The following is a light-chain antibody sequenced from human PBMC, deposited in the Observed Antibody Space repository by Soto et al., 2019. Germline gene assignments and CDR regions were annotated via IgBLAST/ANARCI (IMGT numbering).Light chain of an antibody. V-gene: IGKV3-11*01. J-gene: IGKJ5*01. CDR1: QNVRTY. CDR3: QQRYNWIT. Sequence: EIVLTQSPATLSLSPGERATLSCRASQNVRTYLAWYQQKPGQAPRLLIYDASNRATGIPARFSGSGSGTDFSLTISSLEPEDFAVYYCQQRYNWITFGQGTRLE. CDR2: DAS.